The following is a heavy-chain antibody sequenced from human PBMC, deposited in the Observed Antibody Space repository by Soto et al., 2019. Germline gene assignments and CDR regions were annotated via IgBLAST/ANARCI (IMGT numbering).Heavy chain of an antibody. CDR2: IGTTGGDT. Sequence: EVQLLESGGGLVQPGGSLRLSCAASGFTFSIYPMSWVRQTPEKGLEWVSTIGTTGGDTYYADSVRGRSTISRDDSKNTLYLQMSSLRAEESAVYYCAKSRVDSGSGYFDLCGRGTLVTVSS. V-gene: IGHV3-23*01. CDR1: GFTFSIYP. J-gene: IGHJ2*01. D-gene: IGHD6-25*01. CDR3: AKSRVDSGSGYFDL.